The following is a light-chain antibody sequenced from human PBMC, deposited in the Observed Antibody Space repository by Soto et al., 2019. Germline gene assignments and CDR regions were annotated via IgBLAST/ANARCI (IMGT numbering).Light chain of an antibody. CDR2: DAS. J-gene: IGKJ5*01. CDR1: QSVSRQ. Sequence: IQITQSPSTLCASVLDIFPIAFRASQSVSRQLAWYQQKPGKAPKLLVYDASSLESGVPSRFSGSGSGTDFTLTISSLQPEDFATYYCLQDYNYPITFGQGTRLEIK. CDR3: LQDYNYPIT. V-gene: IGKV1-5*01.